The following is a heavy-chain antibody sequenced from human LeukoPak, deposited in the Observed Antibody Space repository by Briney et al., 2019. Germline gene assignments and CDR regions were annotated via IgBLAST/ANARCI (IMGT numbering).Heavy chain of an antibody. J-gene: IGHJ4*02. Sequence: GGSLRLSCTASGFTFGDYAMSWVRQAPGKGLEWVGFIRSKAYGGTTEYAASVKGRFTISRDDSKSIAYLQMNSLKTEDTAVYYCTSPPQFRYSSSSPGGYWGQGTLVTVSS. CDR1: GFTFGDYA. CDR3: TSPPQFRYSSSSPGGY. CDR2: IRSKAYGGTT. D-gene: IGHD6-6*01. V-gene: IGHV3-49*04.